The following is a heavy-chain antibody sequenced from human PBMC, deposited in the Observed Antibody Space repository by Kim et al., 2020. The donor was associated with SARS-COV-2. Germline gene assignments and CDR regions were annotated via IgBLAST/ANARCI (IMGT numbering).Heavy chain of an antibody. D-gene: IGHD5-12*01. Sequence: GRFTISRDNSKNTLYLQMNSLRAEETAVYYCARETAGEDIVATPPGGFDPWGQGTLVTVSS. J-gene: IGHJ5*02. CDR3: ARETAGEDIVATPPGGFDP. V-gene: IGHV3-30*01.